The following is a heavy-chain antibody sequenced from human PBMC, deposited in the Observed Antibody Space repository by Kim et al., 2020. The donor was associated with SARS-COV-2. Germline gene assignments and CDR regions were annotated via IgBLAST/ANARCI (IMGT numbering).Heavy chain of an antibody. CDR2: IWYDGSNK. Sequence: WGSLRLSCAASGFTFSSYGMHWVRQAPGKGLEWVAVIWYDGSNKYYADSVKGRFTISRDNSKNTLYLQMNSLRAEDTAVYYCARVMGSSWVRSHYGMDVWGQGTTVTVSS. CDR3: ARVMGSSWVRSHYGMDV. V-gene: IGHV3-33*01. J-gene: IGHJ6*02. CDR1: GFTFSSYG. D-gene: IGHD6-13*01.